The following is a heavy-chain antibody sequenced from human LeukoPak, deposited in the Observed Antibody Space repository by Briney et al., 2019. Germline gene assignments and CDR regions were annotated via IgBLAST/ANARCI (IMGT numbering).Heavy chain of an antibody. J-gene: IGHJ3*01. Sequence: GGSLRLSCAAPGFVFSDYSMNWVRQAPGKGLEWVSAFSATDGSAQYAESVKGRFIISRDNSKNSLYLQMNSLRDEDTAVYYCAKARIAAAGTGAFDVWGQGTMVTVSS. V-gene: IGHV3-23*01. CDR1: GFVFSDYS. CDR3: AKARIAAAGTGAFDV. CDR2: FSATDGSA. D-gene: IGHD6-13*01.